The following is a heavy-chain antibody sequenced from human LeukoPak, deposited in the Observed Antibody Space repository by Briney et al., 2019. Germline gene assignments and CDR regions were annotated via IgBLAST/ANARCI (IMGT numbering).Heavy chain of an antibody. Sequence: SETLSLTCTVSDYSISSGYFWGWIRQPPGKGLEWIGSIYHSGSTNYNPSLKSRVTISVDTSKNQFSLKLSSVTAADTAVYYCARENTDAFDIWGQGAMVTVSS. CDR1: DYSISSGYF. CDR2: IYHSGST. D-gene: IGHD2/OR15-2a*01. V-gene: IGHV4-38-2*02. J-gene: IGHJ3*02. CDR3: ARENTDAFDI.